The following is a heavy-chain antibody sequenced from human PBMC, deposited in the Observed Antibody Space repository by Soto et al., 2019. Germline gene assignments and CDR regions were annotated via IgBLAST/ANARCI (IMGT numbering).Heavy chain of an antibody. Sequence: QVQLVQSGTEVKKPGASVKVSCKASGYTFTSYAMHWVRQAPGQRLEWMGWINAGNGNTKYSQKFQGRVTITRDTSASTAYMELSSLRSEDTAVYYCARGPAVVPAAIYYYYGMDVWGQGTTVTVSS. CDR3: ARGPAVVPAAIYYYYGMDV. V-gene: IGHV1-3*01. CDR2: INAGNGNT. J-gene: IGHJ6*02. CDR1: GYTFTSYA. D-gene: IGHD2-2*01.